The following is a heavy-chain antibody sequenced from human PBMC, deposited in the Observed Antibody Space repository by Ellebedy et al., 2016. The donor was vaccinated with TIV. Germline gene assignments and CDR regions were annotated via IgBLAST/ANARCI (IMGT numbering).Heavy chain of an antibody. CDR1: GFTFSKLW. J-gene: IGHJ4*02. D-gene: IGHD5-24*01. V-gene: IGHV3-7*03. CDR3: ARDFRDDGMAY. Sequence: GESLKISCAASGFTFSKLWMSWVRQAPGKGLEWVANIKQDGSEKYYVDSVKGRFTISRDNAKNSLYLQMNSLRAEDTAVYYCARDFRDDGMAYWGQGTLVTVSS. CDR2: IKQDGSEK.